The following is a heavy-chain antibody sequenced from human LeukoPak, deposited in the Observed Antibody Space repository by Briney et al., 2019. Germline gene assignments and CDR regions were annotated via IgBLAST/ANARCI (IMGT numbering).Heavy chain of an antibody. V-gene: IGHV4-30-4*01. J-gene: IGHJ4*02. CDR2: MYYSGST. CDR3: AREGSGYSLSDY. CDR1: GGSISSGDYY. D-gene: IGHD3-3*01. Sequence: SETLSLTCTVSGGSISSGDYYWSWIRQPPGKGLEWIGYMYYSGSTYYNPSLKSRVTISVDTSKNQFSLKLSSVTAADTAVYYCAREGSGYSLSDYWGQGTLVTVSS.